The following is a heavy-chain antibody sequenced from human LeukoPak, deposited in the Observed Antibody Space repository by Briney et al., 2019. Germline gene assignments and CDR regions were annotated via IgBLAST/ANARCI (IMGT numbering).Heavy chain of an antibody. D-gene: IGHD2-15*01. V-gene: IGHV4-61*01. CDR3: ARAAVVVAATAPGWFDP. J-gene: IGHJ5*02. Sequence: PSETLSLTCTVSGGSVSSGSYYWSWIRQPPGKGLEWIGYIYYSGSTNYNPSLKSRDTISVDTSKNQFSLKLSSVTAADTAVYYCARAAVVVAATAPGWFDPWGQGTLVTVSS. CDR2: IYYSGST. CDR1: GGSVSSGSYY.